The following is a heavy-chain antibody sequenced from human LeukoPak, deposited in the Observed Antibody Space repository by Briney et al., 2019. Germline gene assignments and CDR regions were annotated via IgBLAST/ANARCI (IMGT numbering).Heavy chain of an antibody. J-gene: IGHJ4*02. CDR1: GGSISSSSYY. CDR2: IFYSWST. CDR3: AGLVVGTATIDY. D-gene: IGHD2-21*02. V-gene: IGHV4-39*01. Sequence: KPSETLSLTGTVSGGSISSSSYYWGCIRQPPGKGLDWIGNIFYSWSTYYNASLKSRVNISVDTSKNQFSLKLRSVTAADTAVYYCAGLVVGTATIDYWGQGTLVTVSS.